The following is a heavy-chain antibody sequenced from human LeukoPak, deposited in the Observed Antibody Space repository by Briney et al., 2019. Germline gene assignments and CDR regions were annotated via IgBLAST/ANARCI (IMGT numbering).Heavy chain of an antibody. Sequence: ASVKVSCKASGYTLTSYDINWVRQATGQGLEWMGWMNPNSGNTGYAQKFQGRVTMTRNTSISTAYMELSSLRSEDTAVYYCARRRQWLEHPNWFDPWGQGTLVTVSS. D-gene: IGHD6-19*01. CDR3: ARRRQWLEHPNWFDP. V-gene: IGHV1-8*01. J-gene: IGHJ5*02. CDR1: GYTLTSYD. CDR2: MNPNSGNT.